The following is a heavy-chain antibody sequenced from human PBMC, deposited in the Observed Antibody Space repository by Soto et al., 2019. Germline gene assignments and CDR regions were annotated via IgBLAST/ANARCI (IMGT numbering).Heavy chain of an antibody. J-gene: IGHJ4*02. Sequence: VGSLRLSCAASGFSVTDHYMTWVRQAPGKGLEWVSVLYTGGSAYYGDSVKGRFTISRDSSTNTLYLQMNSLKVGDTAFYFCARSFNDWTTYFDYWSEGTLVTVSS. V-gene: IGHV3-53*01. CDR3: ARSFNDWTTYFDY. CDR1: GFSVTDHY. D-gene: IGHD3-9*01. CDR2: LYTGGSA.